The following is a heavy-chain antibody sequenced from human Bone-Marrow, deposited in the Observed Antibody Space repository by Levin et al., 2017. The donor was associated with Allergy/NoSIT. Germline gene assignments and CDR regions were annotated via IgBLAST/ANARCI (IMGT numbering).Heavy chain of an antibody. CDR2: ISSTSSDI. J-gene: IGHJ4*02. CDR3: ARQGAYSTIDY. D-gene: IGHD2-15*01. CDR1: GFTFTRYT. V-gene: IGHV3-21*06. Sequence: PGGSLRLSCAASGFTFTRYTLAWVRQAPGKGLEWVSSISSTSSDIYYADSLKGRFTISRDSAKSSLYLQMNSLRAEDTAVYFCARQGAYSTIDYWGQGTLVTVSS.